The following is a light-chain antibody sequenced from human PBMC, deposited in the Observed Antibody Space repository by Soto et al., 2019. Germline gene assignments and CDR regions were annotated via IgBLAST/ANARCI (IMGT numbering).Light chain of an antibody. Sequence: EIVLTQSPATLSLSPGERATLSCRASQSVSSYLAWYQQKPGQAPRLLIYDASNRATGIPARFSGSGSGTDFTLTISSLEPDDFAVYYCKQRSNWPPSITFGQGTRLEIK. J-gene: IGKJ5*01. CDR2: DAS. CDR1: QSVSSY. CDR3: KQRSNWPPSIT. V-gene: IGKV3-11*01.